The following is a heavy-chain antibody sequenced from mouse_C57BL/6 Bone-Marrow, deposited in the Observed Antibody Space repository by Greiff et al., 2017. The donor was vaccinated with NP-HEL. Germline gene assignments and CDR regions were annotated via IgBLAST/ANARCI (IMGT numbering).Heavy chain of an antibody. V-gene: IGHV1-81*01. J-gene: IGHJ1*03. Sequence: QVQLQQSGAELARPGASVKLSCKASGYTFTSYGISWVKQRTGQGLEWIGEIYPRSGNTYYNEKFKGKATLTADKSSSTAYMELRSLTSEDSAVYVCARGGYYGSRRYFDVWGTGTTVTVSS. CDR3: ARGGYYGSRRYFDV. D-gene: IGHD1-1*01. CDR2: IYPRSGNT. CDR1: GYTFTSYG.